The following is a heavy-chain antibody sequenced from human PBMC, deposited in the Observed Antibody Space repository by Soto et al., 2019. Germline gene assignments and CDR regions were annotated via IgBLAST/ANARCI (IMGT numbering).Heavy chain of an antibody. D-gene: IGHD3-16*01. V-gene: IGHV1-18*04. CDR1: GYTFTSYG. CDR3: ASGVMVETTVGSFDY. CDR2: INAYNGYT. J-gene: IGHJ4*02. Sequence: QVQLVQSGAEVKKPGASVKVSCKASGYTFTSYGISWVRQAPGQGLEWMGWINAYNGYTNYAQKFQGRVTMTTDTSTNTAYMDLRSLRSDDTAVYYCASGVMVETTVGSFDYWGRGTLVTVSS.